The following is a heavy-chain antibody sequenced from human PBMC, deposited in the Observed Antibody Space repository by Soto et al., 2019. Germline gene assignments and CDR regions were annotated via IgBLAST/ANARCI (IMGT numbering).Heavy chain of an antibody. CDR3: ASGARSLDY. Sequence: EVQLVESGGGLVQPGGSLRLSCAASGFTFSGYWMSWVRQAPEKGLEWVANIKQDESQKYYVDSVKGRFTISRDNAKSSLYLQMKSLRAEDTAVDFCASGARSLDYWGQGTLVTVSS. J-gene: IGHJ4*02. CDR1: GFTFSGYW. D-gene: IGHD1-26*01. CDR2: IKQDESQK. V-gene: IGHV3-7*01.